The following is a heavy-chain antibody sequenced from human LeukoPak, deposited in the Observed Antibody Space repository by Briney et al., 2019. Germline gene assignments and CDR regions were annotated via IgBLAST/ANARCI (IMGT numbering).Heavy chain of an antibody. CDR2: ISLAGQT. V-gene: IGHV4/OR15-8*02. D-gene: IGHD1-26*01. CDR1: GGSISGTNW. Sequence: SETLSLTCGVPGGSISGTNWWSWVRPPPGQGLEWIGEISLAGQTNYNPSLNGRVTMSLDKSSNQLSLHLTSVTAADTATYFCSRESGPFCPFGYWGQGTLVIVSS. CDR3: SRESGPFCPFGY. J-gene: IGHJ4*02.